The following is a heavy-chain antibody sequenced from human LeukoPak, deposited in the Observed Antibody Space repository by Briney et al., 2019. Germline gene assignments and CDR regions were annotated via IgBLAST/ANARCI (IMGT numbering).Heavy chain of an antibody. CDR1: GFTFSSYA. Sequence: GGSLRLSCAASGFTFSSYAMSWVRQAPGKGLEWVSAMSASGSATYYADSVKGRFTISRDNSKSTLYLQMNSLGAEDAAVYFCAQGPGRWKSGSYYMDNWGQGTLVTVSS. CDR2: MSASGSAT. D-gene: IGHD1-26*01. CDR3: AQGPGRWKSGSYYMDN. J-gene: IGHJ4*02. V-gene: IGHV3-23*01.